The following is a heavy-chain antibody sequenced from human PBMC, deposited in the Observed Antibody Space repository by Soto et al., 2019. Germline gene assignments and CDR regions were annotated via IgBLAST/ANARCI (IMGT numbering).Heavy chain of an antibody. J-gene: IGHJ6*02. CDR2: ISSSGSTI. CDR3: ARDDGLGLAPYYGMDV. CDR1: GFTFSSYE. D-gene: IGHD3-10*01. V-gene: IGHV3-48*03. Sequence: EVQLVESGGGLVQPGGSLRLSCAASGFTFSSYEMNWVRQAPGKGLEWVSYISSSGSTIFYADSVKGRFTISRDNAKNSLYLQMNSLRAEDTAVYYCARDDGLGLAPYYGMDVWGQGKTVTVSS.